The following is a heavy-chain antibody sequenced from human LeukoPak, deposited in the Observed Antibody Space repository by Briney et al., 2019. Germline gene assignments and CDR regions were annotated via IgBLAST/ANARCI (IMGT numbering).Heavy chain of an antibody. CDR3: ARDGGYCSGGSCSFDY. Sequence: PSETLSLTCAVYGGSFSGYYWSWIRQPPGKGLEWIGEINHSGSTNYNPSLKSRVTISVDTSRNQFSLKLSSVTAADTAVYYCARDGGYCSGGSCSFDYWGQGTLVTVSS. V-gene: IGHV4-34*01. J-gene: IGHJ4*02. CDR2: INHSGST. CDR1: GGSFSGYY. D-gene: IGHD2-15*01.